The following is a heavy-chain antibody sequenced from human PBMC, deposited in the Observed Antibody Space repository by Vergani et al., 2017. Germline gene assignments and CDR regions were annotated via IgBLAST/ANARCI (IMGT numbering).Heavy chain of an antibody. Sequence: EVQLVESGGGVVRPGGSLRLSCAASGFTFSSYSMNWVRQAPGKGLEWVSSISSSSSYIYYADSVKGRFTISRDNAKNSLYLQMNSLRAEDTAVYYCARDPSYCGGDCYIYKPLPYYGMDVWGQGTTVTVSS. V-gene: IGHV3-21*01. D-gene: IGHD2-21*02. CDR2: ISSSSSYI. CDR3: ARDPSYCGGDCYIYKPLPYYGMDV. J-gene: IGHJ6*02. CDR1: GFTFSSYS.